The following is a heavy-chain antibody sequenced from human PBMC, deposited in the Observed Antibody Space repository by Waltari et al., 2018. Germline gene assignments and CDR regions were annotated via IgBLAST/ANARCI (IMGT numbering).Heavy chain of an antibody. Sequence: QVQLQQWGAGLLKPSETLSLTCAVYGGSFSGYYWSWIRQPPGKGLEWIGEINHSGSTNYNPSLKSRVTISVDTSKNQFSLKLSSVTAADTAVYYCARRGRYYYGSGSYHSSTRYYGMDVWGQGTTVTVSS. D-gene: IGHD3-10*01. J-gene: IGHJ6*02. V-gene: IGHV4-34*01. CDR3: ARRGRYYYGSGSYHSSTRYYGMDV. CDR1: GGSFSGYY. CDR2: INHSGST.